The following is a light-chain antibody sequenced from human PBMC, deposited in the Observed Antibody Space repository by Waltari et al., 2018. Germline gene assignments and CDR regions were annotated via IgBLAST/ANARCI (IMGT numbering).Light chain of an antibody. CDR3: QQHNNWPRRT. J-gene: IGKJ5*01. CDR2: AAS. CDR1: QSISSY. V-gene: IGKV1-39*01. Sequence: DIQMTQSPSSLSASVGDRVTITCRASQSISSYLNWYQQKPGKAPKLLIYAASSLQSGVPSRFSGSGSGTDFTLTISSLQPENFGIYYCQQHNNWPRRTFGQGARLDIK.